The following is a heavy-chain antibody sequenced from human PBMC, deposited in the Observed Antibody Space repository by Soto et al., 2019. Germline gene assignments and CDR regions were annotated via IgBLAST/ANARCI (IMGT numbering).Heavy chain of an antibody. J-gene: IGHJ4*02. CDR3: VSGDGPGEFDY. Sequence: SETLSLTCTVSGGSISSYYWSWIRQPPGKGLEWIGYIYYSGSTNYNPSLKSRVTISVDTSKNQLSLKLSSVTAADTAVYYCVSGDGPGEFDYWGQGTLVIVSS. CDR1: GGSISSYY. V-gene: IGHV4-59*01. CDR2: IYYSGST. D-gene: IGHD3-3*02.